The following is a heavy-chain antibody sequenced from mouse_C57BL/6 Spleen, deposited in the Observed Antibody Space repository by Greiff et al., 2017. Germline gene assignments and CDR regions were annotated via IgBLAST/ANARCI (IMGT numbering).Heavy chain of an antibody. D-gene: IGHD4-1*01. CDR3: ANGLGRVDY. Sequence: VQLQQSGAELVKPGASVKLSCKASGYTFTSYWLHWVKQRPGQGLEWIGMIYPNSGSTNYNEKFKSKATLTVDKSSSTAYMQLSSLTSDDSAVYYCANGLGRVDYWGQGTTLTVSS. CDR2: IYPNSGST. J-gene: IGHJ2*01. CDR1: GYTFTSYW. V-gene: IGHV1-64*01.